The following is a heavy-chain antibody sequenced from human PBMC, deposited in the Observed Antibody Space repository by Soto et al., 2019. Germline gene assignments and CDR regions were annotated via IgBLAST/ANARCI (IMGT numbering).Heavy chain of an antibody. Sequence: XSLTCTWSCFSIINIIYYWGWIRRPPGKGLEWIGTTYYSGITYYNPSLKSRVTISVDTSKNQLSLKLTSVTAADTAVYYCERQGSNWGQGTLVTVSS. CDR1: CFSIINIIYY. V-gene: IGHV4-39*01. J-gene: IGHJ4*02. CDR2: TYYSGIT. CDR3: ERQGSN.